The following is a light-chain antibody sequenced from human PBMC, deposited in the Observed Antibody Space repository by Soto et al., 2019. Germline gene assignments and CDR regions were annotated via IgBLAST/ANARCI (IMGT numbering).Light chain of an antibody. CDR2: AAS. J-gene: IGKJ5*01. Sequence: DIQMTQSPSSLSASVGDRVTITCRASQSISRNLNWYQHKPGKAPKLLIYAASSLQNGVPSRFRGAGPETEFTLDSSSMQPEDFGTYYCQHSYTTASLTLGQGARLEIK. CDR3: QHSYTTASLT. V-gene: IGKV1-39*01. CDR1: QSISRN.